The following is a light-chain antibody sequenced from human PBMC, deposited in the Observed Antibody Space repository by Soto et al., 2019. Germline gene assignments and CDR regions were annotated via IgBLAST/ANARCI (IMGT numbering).Light chain of an antibody. CDR3: SSYTRRSTPDA. Sequence: QSVLTQPASVSGSPGQSITISCTGTSSDVGAYNYVSWYQQHPGKAPKLMIYDVSNRPSGISNRFSGSKSGNTASLTISGLQAEGEADYYCSSYTRRSTPDAFETGTKVTVL. J-gene: IGLJ1*01. CDR2: DVS. V-gene: IGLV2-14*01. CDR1: SSDVGAYNY.